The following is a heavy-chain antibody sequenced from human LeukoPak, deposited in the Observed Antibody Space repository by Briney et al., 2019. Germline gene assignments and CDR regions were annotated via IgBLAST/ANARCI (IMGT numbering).Heavy chain of an antibody. CDR3: AELGITMIGGV. V-gene: IGHV3-21*01. J-gene: IGHJ6*04. CDR2: ISSSSSYI. Sequence: GGSLRLSCAASGFTFSSYAMSWVRQAPGKGLQWVSSISSSSSYIYYADSVKGRFTISRDNAKNSLYLQMNSLRAEDTAVYYCAELGITMIGGVWGKGTTVTISS. D-gene: IGHD3-10*02. CDR1: GFTFSSYA.